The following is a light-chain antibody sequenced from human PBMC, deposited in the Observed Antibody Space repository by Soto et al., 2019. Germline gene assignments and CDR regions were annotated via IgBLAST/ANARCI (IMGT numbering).Light chain of an antibody. V-gene: IGKV3-15*01. CDR1: QSVGNN. CDR2: ATS. J-gene: IGKJ4*01. CDR3: QQYGGWPLT. Sequence: EIVVTQSPATLSVSPGERATLSCRASQSVGNNFAWYQQKPGQAPRLLIFATSTRATGVPARFSGSGSGTEFTITISSLQSEDFAVYYCQQYGGWPLTFGGGAKVEIE.